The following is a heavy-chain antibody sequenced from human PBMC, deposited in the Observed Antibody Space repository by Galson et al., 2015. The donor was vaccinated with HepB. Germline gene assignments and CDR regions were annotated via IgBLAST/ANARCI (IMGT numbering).Heavy chain of an antibody. Sequence: SLRLSCAASGFTFSYYAMAWVRPAPGKGLEWISAITPSGEHTYSADSMKGRFFISRDNSQNTLFLQMNSLGADDTAIYFCAKVFPEKTDGWYRQALYYFDSWGQGTRVTVSS. CDR3: AKVFPEKTDGWYRQALYYFDS. D-gene: IGHD6-19*01. V-gene: IGHV3-23*01. CDR2: ITPSGEHT. CDR1: GFTFSYYA. J-gene: IGHJ4*02.